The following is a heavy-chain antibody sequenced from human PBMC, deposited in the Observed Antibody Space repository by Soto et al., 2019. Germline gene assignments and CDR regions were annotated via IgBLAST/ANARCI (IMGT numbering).Heavy chain of an antibody. V-gene: IGHV1-69*06. CDR1: GGTLSSFITYP. D-gene: IGHD3-3*01. Sequence: QVQLVQSGPEVKKPGSSVKVSCKTSGGTLSSFITYPINWLRQARGHGPGWMGGIVPNVGTVNYAQRFQGGVTMTADKSTGTSSMELNNMRSEDTALFYCERRDTSGFLRDFDTWGQGTLVTVS. CDR3: ERRDTSGFLRDFDT. CDR2: IVPNVGTV. J-gene: IGHJ4*02.